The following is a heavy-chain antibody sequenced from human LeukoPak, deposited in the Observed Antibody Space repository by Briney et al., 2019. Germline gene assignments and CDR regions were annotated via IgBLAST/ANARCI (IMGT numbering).Heavy chain of an antibody. CDR1: GYTFTSYD. CDR3: ARGGGLLLPHDY. CDR2: MNPNSGNT. V-gene: IGHV1-8*01. J-gene: IGHJ4*02. Sequence: EASVKVSCKASGYTFTSYDINWVRQATGQGLEWMGWMNPNSGNTGYAQKFLGRVTMTRNTSISTAYMELSSLRSEDTAVYYCARGGGLLLPHDYWGQGTLVTVSS. D-gene: IGHD3-22*01.